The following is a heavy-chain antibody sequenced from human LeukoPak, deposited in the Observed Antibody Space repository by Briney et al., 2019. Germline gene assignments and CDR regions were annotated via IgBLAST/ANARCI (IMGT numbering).Heavy chain of an antibody. Sequence: PSDTLSLTCGVYGGPYSVYYWRGLRHPPGKAWVGFGDINYSGSNNHNPSLKSRVTISVDTSKNQFSLKLSSVTAADTAVYYCARGTHDTPSSCWYVTQVYYFDYWGQGTLVTVSS. CDR2: INYSGSN. CDR3: ARGTHDTPSSCWYVTQVYYFDY. CDR1: GGPYSVYY. D-gene: IGHD6-19*01. J-gene: IGHJ4*02. V-gene: IGHV4-34*01.